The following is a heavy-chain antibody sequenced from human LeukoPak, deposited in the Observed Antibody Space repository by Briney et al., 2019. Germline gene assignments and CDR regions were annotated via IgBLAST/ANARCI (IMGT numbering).Heavy chain of an antibody. D-gene: IGHD3-22*01. V-gene: IGHV3-30*04. CDR1: GFTFSSYA. Sequence: GGSLRLSCAASGFTFSSYAMHWVRQAPGKGLEWVAVISYDGSNKYYADSVKGRFTISRDNSKNTLHLQMNSLRAEDTAVYYCAREDRHILYYDSSGYLDYWGQGTLVTVSS. CDR2: ISYDGSNK. J-gene: IGHJ4*02. CDR3: AREDRHILYYDSSGYLDY.